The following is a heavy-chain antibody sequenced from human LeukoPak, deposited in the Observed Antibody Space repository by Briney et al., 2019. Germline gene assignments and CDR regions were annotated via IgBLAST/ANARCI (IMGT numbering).Heavy chain of an antibody. D-gene: IGHD2-15*01. V-gene: IGHV4-30-2*01. Sequence: SETLSLTCAVSGDSISTGGHSWSWIPQPPGKGLEWIGYISHSGTTYYNLSLKSRVTISVDRSKNQFSLNLSSVTAADTAVYYCARHQYSTPEFVYWGQGTLVTVSS. CDR3: ARHQYSTPEFVY. J-gene: IGHJ4*02. CDR1: GDSISTGGHS. CDR2: ISHSGTT.